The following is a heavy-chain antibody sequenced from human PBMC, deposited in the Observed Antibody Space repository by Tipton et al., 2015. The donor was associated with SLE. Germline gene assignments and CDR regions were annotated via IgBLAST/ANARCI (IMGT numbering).Heavy chain of an antibody. Sequence: TLSLTCTVSGYSITSDNYWGWIRQPPGKGLEWIGSIHHDGGTYYNPSLKSRVTMSVDTSKSQFSLNLKSVTATDTAVYFCGRHRQWLVESWGQGTLVTVSS. CDR1: GYSITSDNY. D-gene: IGHD6-19*01. J-gene: IGHJ4*02. CDR2: IHHDGGT. CDR3: GRHRQWLVES. V-gene: IGHV4-38-2*02.